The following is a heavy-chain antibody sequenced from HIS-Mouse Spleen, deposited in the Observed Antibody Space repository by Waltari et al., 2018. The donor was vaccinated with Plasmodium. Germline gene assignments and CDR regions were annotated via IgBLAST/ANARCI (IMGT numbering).Heavy chain of an antibody. D-gene: IGHD6-13*01. Sequence: EVQLVESGGGLVQPGGSLRLSGAASGFPLRRYWMSWVRQAPGKGLEWVANIKQDGSEKYYVDSVKGRFTISRDNAKNSLYLQMNSLRAEDTAVYYCASSWYWYFDLWGRGTLVTVSS. V-gene: IGHV3-7*01. CDR2: IKQDGSEK. J-gene: IGHJ2*01. CDR3: ASSWYWYFDL. CDR1: GFPLRRYW.